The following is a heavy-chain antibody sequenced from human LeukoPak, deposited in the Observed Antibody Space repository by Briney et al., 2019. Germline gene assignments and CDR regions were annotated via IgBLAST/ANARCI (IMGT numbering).Heavy chain of an antibody. V-gene: IGHV3-23*01. CDR3: AKDRPNFYETSGSYYKIKGDF. CDR2: VTSSGRTP. D-gene: IGHD3-10*01. Sequence: GGSLRLSCEASGFTFNTYAMSWVRQAPGKGLEWVASVTSSGRTPYYADSVKGRFTISRDNSKNTLYLQMNSLRGEDTAVYYCAKDRPNFYETSGSYYKIKGDFWGQGSLVTVSS. CDR1: GFTFNTYA. J-gene: IGHJ4*02.